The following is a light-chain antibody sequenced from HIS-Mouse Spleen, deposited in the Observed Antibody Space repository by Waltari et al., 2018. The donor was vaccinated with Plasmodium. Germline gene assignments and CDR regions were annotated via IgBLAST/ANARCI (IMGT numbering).Light chain of an antibody. CDR2: EGS. J-gene: IGLJ2*01. CDR3: CSYAGSSTFVV. V-gene: IGLV2-23*03. Sequence: QSALTQPASVSGSPGQSITISCTGTSSDVGSYNLVSWYQQHPGKAPKLMIYEGSKRPSGGSNRFSGSKSGNTASLTSSGLQAEDEADYYCCSYAGSSTFVVFGGGTKLTVL. CDR1: SSDVGSYNL.